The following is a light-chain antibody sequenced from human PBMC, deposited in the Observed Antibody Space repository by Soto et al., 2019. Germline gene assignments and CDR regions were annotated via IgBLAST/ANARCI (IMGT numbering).Light chain of an antibody. CDR3: QQSYGIPLT. J-gene: IGKJ4*01. Sequence: DMEMTQSPSSLSASVGDRVTITCRASQSISNYLNWYQHKPGKVPKLLIYAASRLQSGVPTRFSGSGSGTHFTLTINSLQPEDFATYYSQQSYGIPLTFGGGTKIEIK. V-gene: IGKV1-39*01. CDR2: AAS. CDR1: QSISNY.